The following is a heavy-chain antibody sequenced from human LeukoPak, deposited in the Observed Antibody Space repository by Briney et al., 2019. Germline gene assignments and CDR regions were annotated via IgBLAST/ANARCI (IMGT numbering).Heavy chain of an antibody. Sequence: SVNVSCKASGGTCSSYAISWVRQGPGQGLEWMGRIIPIFGTANYAQKFQCRVTITTDESTSTAYMELSSMRSEDTAVYYCARQLNWNYLAYWGQGTLVTVSS. CDR1: GGTCSSYA. V-gene: IGHV1-69*05. CDR3: ARQLNWNYLAY. D-gene: IGHD1-1*01. CDR2: IIPIFGTA. J-gene: IGHJ4*02.